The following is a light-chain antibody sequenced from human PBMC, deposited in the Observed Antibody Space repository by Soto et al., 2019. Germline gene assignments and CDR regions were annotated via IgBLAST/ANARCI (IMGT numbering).Light chain of an antibody. CDR3: QPYNNWPRT. V-gene: IGKV3-15*01. Sequence: EIVMTQSAATLSVSPGERATLSCRASQSVSSNLAWYQQKPGQAPRLLIYGASTRATGIPARFSGSGSGTEFTLTISSLQSEDFAVYYCQPYNNWPRTFGKGTKVDIK. J-gene: IGKJ1*01. CDR1: QSVSSN. CDR2: GAS.